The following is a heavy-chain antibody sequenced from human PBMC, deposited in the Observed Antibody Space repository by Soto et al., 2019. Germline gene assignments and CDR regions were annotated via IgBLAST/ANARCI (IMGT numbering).Heavy chain of an antibody. CDR2: ISGSGGST. Sequence: EVQLLESGGGLVQPGGSLRLSCAASGFTFSSYAMSWVRQAPGKGLEWVSAISGSGGSTYYAASVKGRFTISRDNSKNTLYLQMNSLRAEDTAVYYCAKPLYPRYYYGMDVWGQGTTVTVSS. CDR3: AKPLYPRYYYGMDV. CDR1: GFTFSSYA. V-gene: IGHV3-23*01. J-gene: IGHJ6*02.